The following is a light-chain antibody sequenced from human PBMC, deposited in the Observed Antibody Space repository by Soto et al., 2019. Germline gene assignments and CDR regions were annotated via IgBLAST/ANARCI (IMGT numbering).Light chain of an antibody. CDR2: KAS. J-gene: IGKJ1*01. CDR3: QQYSSYSPST. Sequence: DIQMTQSPSTLSASVGDRVTITCRASQSISIWLVWYQQKPGTAPKLQIYKASTLESGVPSRFSGSGSGTEFTLTISSMQPDDFATYYCQQYSSYSPSTFGQGTTVQIK. V-gene: IGKV1-5*03. CDR1: QSISIW.